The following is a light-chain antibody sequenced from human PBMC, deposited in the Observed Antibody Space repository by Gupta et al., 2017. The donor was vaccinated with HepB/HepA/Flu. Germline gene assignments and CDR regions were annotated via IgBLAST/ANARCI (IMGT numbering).Light chain of an antibody. Sequence: QLVLTQSPSASAFLGGSVTLTCTLSSGHSRFAIAWHQRQPETGPRFLMPINGDGSQTKGDGIPDRFSGSSSGAERYLTISSLQSEDEADYYCQTWGSGIGYAFGTGTKVTVL. J-gene: IGLJ1*01. CDR2: INGDGSQ. CDR3: QTWGSGIGYA. V-gene: IGLV4-69*01. CDR1: SGHSRFA.